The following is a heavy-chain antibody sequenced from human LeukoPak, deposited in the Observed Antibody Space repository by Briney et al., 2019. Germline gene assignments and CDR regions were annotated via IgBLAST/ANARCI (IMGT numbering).Heavy chain of an antibody. D-gene: IGHD2-2*01. CDR1: GGSISSYY. Sequence: SETLSLTCTVSGGSISSYYWSWIRQPPGKGLEWIGYIYYSGSTNYNPSLKSRVTKSVDTSKNQFSLKLSSVTAADTAVYYCARALPDIVVVPAAMRWFDPWGQGTLVTVSS. CDR2: IYYSGST. CDR3: ARALPDIVVVPAAMRWFDP. J-gene: IGHJ5*02. V-gene: IGHV4-59*01.